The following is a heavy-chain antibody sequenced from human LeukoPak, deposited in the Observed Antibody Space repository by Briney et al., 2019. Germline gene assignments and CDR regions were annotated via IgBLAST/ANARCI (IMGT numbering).Heavy chain of an antibody. CDR1: GFTFSDYY. J-gene: IGHJ1*01. CDR3: AKTSGAHFQH. D-gene: IGHD1-26*01. Sequence: KPGGSLRLSCAASGFTFSDYYMSWIRQAPGKGLEWVSYISSSSSYTNYADSVKGRFTISRDNSKNTLYLQMNSLRAEDTAVYYCAKTSGAHFQHWGQGTLVTVSS. V-gene: IGHV3-11*06. CDR2: ISSSSSYT.